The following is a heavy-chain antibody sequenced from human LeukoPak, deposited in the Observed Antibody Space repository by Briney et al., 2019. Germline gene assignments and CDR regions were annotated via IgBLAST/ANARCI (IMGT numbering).Heavy chain of an antibody. CDR3: ARGMFDNSGHYYYFYYALDV. Sequence: SVKVSCKASGGTFSSYAISWVRQAPGQGLEWMGRIIPILGIANYAQKFQGRVTMTRDTSTNTAYMELRGLRSEDTAVYFCARGMFDNSGHYYYFYYALDVRGQGTTVTVSS. CDR1: GGTFSSYA. V-gene: IGHV1-69*04. D-gene: IGHD3-22*01. CDR2: IIPILGIA. J-gene: IGHJ6*02.